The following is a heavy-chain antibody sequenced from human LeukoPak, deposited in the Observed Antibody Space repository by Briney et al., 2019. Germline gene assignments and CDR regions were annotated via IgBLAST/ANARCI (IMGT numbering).Heavy chain of an antibody. Sequence: ASVKVSYKASGGTFSSYAISWVRQAPGQGLEWMGGIIPIFGTANYAQKFQGRVTITADKSTSTAYMELSSLRSEDTAVYYCARAYGNYYYGMDVWGKGTTVTVSS. D-gene: IGHD3-10*01. V-gene: IGHV1-69*06. J-gene: IGHJ6*04. CDR3: ARAYGNYYYGMDV. CDR1: GGTFSSYA. CDR2: IIPIFGTA.